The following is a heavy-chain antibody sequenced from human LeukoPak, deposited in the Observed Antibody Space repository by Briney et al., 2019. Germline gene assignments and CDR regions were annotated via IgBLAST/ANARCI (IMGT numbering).Heavy chain of an antibody. CDR3: AKSDTAMVTVHPY. D-gene: IGHD5-18*01. CDR1: GSTFSSYT. J-gene: IGHJ4*02. CDR2: ISGSGGST. V-gene: IGHV3-23*01. Sequence: GGSLRLSCAASGSTFSSYTMSWVRQAPGKGLEWVSAISGSGGSTYYADSVKGRFTISRDNSKNTLYLQMNSLRAEDTAVYYCAKSDTAMVTVHPYWGQGTLVTVSS.